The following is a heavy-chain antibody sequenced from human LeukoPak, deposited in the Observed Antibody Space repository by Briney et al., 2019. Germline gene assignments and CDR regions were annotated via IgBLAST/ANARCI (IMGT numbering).Heavy chain of an antibody. J-gene: IGHJ4*02. CDR2: IQGDGSNT. V-gene: IGHV3-74*01. CDR1: GFTFSKNW. CDR3: ARGTSAGGPISPFDF. D-gene: IGHD6-13*01. Sequence: GGSLRLSCVASGFTFSKNWMHWVRQAPGKGLVWVSRIQGDGSNTNYADSVKGRFSISRDNAKNAVYLQMNSLRAEDTGIYYCARGTSAGGPISPFDFWGQGTVVTVSS.